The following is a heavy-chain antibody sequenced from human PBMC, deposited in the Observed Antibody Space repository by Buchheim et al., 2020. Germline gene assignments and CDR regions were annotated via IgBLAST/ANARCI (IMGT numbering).Heavy chain of an antibody. CDR1: GFTFSDYS. J-gene: IGHJ4*02. D-gene: IGHD2-2*01. CDR2: IRGSRTST. CDR3: AKVVVPAAPPQY. Sequence: EVQLLESGGGLVRPGGSLRLSCAASGFTFSDYSMNWVRQAPGKGLEWVSLIRGSRTSTYYADSVKGRFTISRDNSKNTLYLQMNSLRAEDTAVYYCAKVVVPAAPPQYWGQGTL. V-gene: IGHV3-23*01.